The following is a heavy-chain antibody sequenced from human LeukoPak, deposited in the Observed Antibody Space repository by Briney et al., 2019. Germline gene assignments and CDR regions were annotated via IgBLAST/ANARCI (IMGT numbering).Heavy chain of an antibody. D-gene: IGHD2-21*02. V-gene: IGHV4-34*01. CDR2: INHSGST. Sequence: PSETLSLTCAVYGGSFSGYYWSWIRQPPGKGLEWIGEINHSGSTNYNPSLKSRVTISVDTSKNQFSLKLSSVTAADTAVYYCARHAIVVVTAIGSFDYWGQGTLVTVSS. CDR1: GGSFSGYY. J-gene: IGHJ4*02. CDR3: ARHAIVVVTAIGSFDY.